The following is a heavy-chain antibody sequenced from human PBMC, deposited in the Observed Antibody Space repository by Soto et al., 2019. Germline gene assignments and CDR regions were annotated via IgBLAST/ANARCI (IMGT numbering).Heavy chain of an antibody. Sequence: QVQLVQSGAEVEKPGASVKVSCQASGYTFTKYFIQWIRQGPGQDLGWVGLINPAGGTTSYAQKFQGRVTMTRDTSTRTVFMELTSLRSDDTGVYFCARDGTFDIWGQGTLVTVSS. D-gene: IGHD1-7*01. J-gene: IGHJ4*02. V-gene: IGHV1-46*01. CDR3: ARDGTFDI. CDR2: INPAGGTT. CDR1: GYTFTKYF.